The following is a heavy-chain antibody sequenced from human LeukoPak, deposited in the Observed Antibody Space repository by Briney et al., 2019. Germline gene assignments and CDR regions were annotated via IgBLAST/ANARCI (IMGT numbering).Heavy chain of an antibody. CDR1: GFTLSTYG. Sequence: GGSLRLSCAASGFTLSTYGMTWVRQAPGKGLEWVSSISGSGVNTYYADSVKGRFTISRDTSRNTLYQQMNSLRAEDTARYYCAKGHERWLRQFYYYYMDVWGKGTTVTISS. V-gene: IGHV3-23*01. CDR2: ISGSGVNT. CDR3: AKGHERWLRQFYYYYMDV. J-gene: IGHJ6*03. D-gene: IGHD5-24*01.